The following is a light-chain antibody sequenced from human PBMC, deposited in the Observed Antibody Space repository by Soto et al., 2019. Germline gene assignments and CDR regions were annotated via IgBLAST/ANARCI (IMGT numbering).Light chain of an antibody. CDR1: HSVDRR. J-gene: IGKJ2*01. CDR3: QQYFAWFT. CDR2: DAS. Sequence: EVVLTQSPASLSVSPGERATLSCRASHSVDRRIAWYQQRPGQAPRLLIHDASTRATGIPARFSGSGSGTEFSLTISSLQSEDFAVYYCQQYFAWFTFGQGTRLETK. V-gene: IGKV3-15*01.